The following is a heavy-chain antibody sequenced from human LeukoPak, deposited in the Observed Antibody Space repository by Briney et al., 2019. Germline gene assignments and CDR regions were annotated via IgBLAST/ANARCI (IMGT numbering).Heavy chain of an antibody. V-gene: IGHV3-7*01. Sequence: GGSLRLSCAASGFTFSNYVMSWVRQAPGKGLEWVAKIKQDGSEKYYVDSVKGRFTISRDNAKNSLYLQMNSRRAEDTAVYYCARDRNWNYPDYWGQGTLVTVSS. J-gene: IGHJ4*02. CDR2: IKQDGSEK. D-gene: IGHD1-1*01. CDR3: ARDRNWNYPDY. CDR1: GFTFSNYV.